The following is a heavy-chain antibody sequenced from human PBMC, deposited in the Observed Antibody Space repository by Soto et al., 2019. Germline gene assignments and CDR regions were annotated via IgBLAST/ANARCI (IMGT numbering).Heavy chain of an antibody. V-gene: IGHV3-74*01. CDR1: GFTFSSYW. CDR3: AQVVVAATADPYYYGMDV. CDR2: INSDGSST. Sequence: GGSLRLSCAASGFTFSSYWMHWVRQAPGKGLVWVSRINSDGSSTSYADSVKGRFTISRDNAKNTLYLQMNSLRAEDTAVYYFAQVVVAATADPYYYGMDVWGQGTTVTVSS. D-gene: IGHD2-15*01. J-gene: IGHJ6*02.